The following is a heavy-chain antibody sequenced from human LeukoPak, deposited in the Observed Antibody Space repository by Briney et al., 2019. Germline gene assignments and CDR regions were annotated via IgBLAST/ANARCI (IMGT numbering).Heavy chain of an antibody. Sequence: PGGSLRLSCAASGFTVSSNYMSWVRQAPGKGLEWVSVNYSGGSTYYADSVKGRFTISKDNSKNTLYLQMNSLRAEDTAVYYCARGQRHSSSWYGPDAFDIWGQGTMVTVSS. CDR2: NYSGGST. D-gene: IGHD6-13*01. CDR3: ARGQRHSSSWYGPDAFDI. CDR1: GFTVSSNY. J-gene: IGHJ3*02. V-gene: IGHV3-53*01.